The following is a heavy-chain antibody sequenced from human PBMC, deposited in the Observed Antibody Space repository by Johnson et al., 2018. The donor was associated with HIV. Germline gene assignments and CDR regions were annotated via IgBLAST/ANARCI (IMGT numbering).Heavy chain of an antibody. CDR2: IKQDGSEK. J-gene: IGHJ3*02. CDR1: GFTFSSYW. Sequence: MQLVESGGGLVQPGGSLRLSCAASGFTFSSYWMSWVRQAPGTGLEWVANIKQDGSEKYYVDSVKGRFTISRDNAKNSLYLQMNSLRAEDTAVYYCARPRRGMATNRDACDIWGQGTMVTVSS. V-gene: IGHV3-7*01. D-gene: IGHD5-24*01. CDR3: ARPRRGMATNRDACDI.